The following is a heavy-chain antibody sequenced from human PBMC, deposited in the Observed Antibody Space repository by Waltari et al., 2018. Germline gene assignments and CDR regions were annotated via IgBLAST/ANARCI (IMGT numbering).Heavy chain of an antibody. J-gene: IGHJ5*02. D-gene: IGHD6-13*01. Sequence: EVQLVQSGAEVKKPGATVKISCKASGYTFTDYYMHWVQQAPGKGLEWMGRVEPEDGETIYAEKFQGRVNITADTSTATAYMELSSLRSEDTAVYYCATVRIAAAVDPWGQGTLVTVSS. V-gene: IGHV1-69-2*01. CDR3: ATVRIAAAVDP. CDR2: VEPEDGET. CDR1: GYTFTDYY.